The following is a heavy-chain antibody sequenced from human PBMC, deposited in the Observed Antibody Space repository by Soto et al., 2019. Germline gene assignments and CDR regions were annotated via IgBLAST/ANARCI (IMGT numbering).Heavy chain of an antibody. V-gene: IGHV3-15*07. D-gene: IGHD3-10*01. CDR3: TTGRTPTYGSGSYSRYYYYGMDV. CDR1: GFTFSNAW. Sequence: GGSLRLSCAASGFTFSNAWMNWVRQAPGKGLEWVGRIKSKTDGGTTDYAAPVKGRFTISRDDSKNTLYLQMNSLKTEDTAVYYCTTGRTPTYGSGSYSRYYYYGMDVWGQGTTVTVSS. J-gene: IGHJ6*02. CDR2: IKSKTDGGTT.